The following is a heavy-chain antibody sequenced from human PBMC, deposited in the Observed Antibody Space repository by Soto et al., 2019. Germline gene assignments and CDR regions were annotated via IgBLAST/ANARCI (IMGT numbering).Heavy chain of an antibody. V-gene: IGHV5-51*01. CDR2: IYPGDSDT. D-gene: IGHD3-22*01. Sequence: GESLKISCKGSGYSFTSYLIGWVRQMPGKGLEWMGIIYPGDSDTRYSPSFQGQVTISADKSISTAYLQWSSLKASDTAMYYCARQYYGSSGYLGPIGNHFDYWGQGTLVTVSS. CDR3: ARQYYGSSGYLGPIGNHFDY. CDR1: GYSFTSYL. J-gene: IGHJ4*02.